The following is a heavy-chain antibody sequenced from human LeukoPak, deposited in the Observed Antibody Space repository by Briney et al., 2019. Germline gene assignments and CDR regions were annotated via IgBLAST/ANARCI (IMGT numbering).Heavy chain of an antibody. V-gene: IGHV3-23*01. CDR2: IAGSSVAAGRSST. CDR3: ARAGDTASFDY. J-gene: IGHJ4*02. D-gene: IGHD5-18*01. CDR1: GFSFSSYA. Sequence: GGSLRLSCATSGFSFSSYAMSWVRQAPGKGLEWVSAIAGSSVAAGRSSTYYADSVTGRFTISRDNSKNTLYLQMNSLRAEDTAVYYCARAGDTASFDYWGQGTLVTVSS.